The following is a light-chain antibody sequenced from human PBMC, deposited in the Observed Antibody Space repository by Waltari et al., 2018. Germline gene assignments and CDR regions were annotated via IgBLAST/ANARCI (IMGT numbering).Light chain of an antibody. V-gene: IGKV1-39*01. Sequence: DVQLTQPPSSLSASVGGRVTITCRASQGISMYLNWYQQKSGKAPKLLIYLTYTLQSWVPPRFSGRGSETDFTLTISNVQPEDSATYYCQQTYTTPLTFGQGTSLEIK. CDR3: QQTYTTPLT. CDR2: LTY. CDR1: QGISMY. J-gene: IGKJ2*01.